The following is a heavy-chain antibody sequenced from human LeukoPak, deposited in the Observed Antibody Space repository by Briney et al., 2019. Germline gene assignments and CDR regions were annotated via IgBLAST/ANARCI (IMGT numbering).Heavy chain of an antibody. J-gene: IGHJ4*02. V-gene: IGHV3-9*01. Sequence: PGGSLRLSCVASGFTFDGYAMHWVRQAPGQVLEWVAGISWNSGTKVYGDSGKGRFTISRDNSKKSTYRQMDALRTDDTCLYYCEKGTAKYVGLDHWGLGTRVFVSS. CDR1: GFTFDGYA. CDR2: ISWNSGTK. D-gene: IGHD2-2*01. CDR3: EKGTAKYVGLDH.